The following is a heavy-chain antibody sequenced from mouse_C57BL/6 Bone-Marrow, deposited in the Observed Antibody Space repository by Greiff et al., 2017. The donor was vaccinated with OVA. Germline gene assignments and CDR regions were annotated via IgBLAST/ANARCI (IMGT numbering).Heavy chain of an antibody. D-gene: IGHD1-1*01. CDR1: GFTFSDYG. J-gene: IGHJ4*01. CDR3: ANVVADENYYAMDY. CDR2: ISSGSSTI. Sequence: EVQVVESGGGLVKPGGSLKLSCAASGFTFSDYGMHWVRQAPEKGLEWVAYISSGSSTIYYADTVKGRFTISRDNAKNTLFLQMTSLRSEDTAMYYCANVVADENYYAMDYWGQGTSVTVSS. V-gene: IGHV5-17*01.